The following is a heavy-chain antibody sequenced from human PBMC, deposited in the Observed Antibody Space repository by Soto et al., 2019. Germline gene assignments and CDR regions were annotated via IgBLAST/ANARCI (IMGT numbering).Heavy chain of an antibody. CDR1: GFTFSSYA. D-gene: IGHD1-1*01. J-gene: IGHJ4*02. Sequence: EVQLLESGGGLVQPGGSLRLSCAASGFTFSSYAMSWVRQAPGKGLEWVSVISGGGNRIYYADSVKGRFTISRDNSKNTLYQQMNSLRDEDTAIYYCAKERRLERGDFDYWGQGTLVTVSS. V-gene: IGHV3-23*01. CDR3: AKERRLERGDFDY. CDR2: ISGGGNRI.